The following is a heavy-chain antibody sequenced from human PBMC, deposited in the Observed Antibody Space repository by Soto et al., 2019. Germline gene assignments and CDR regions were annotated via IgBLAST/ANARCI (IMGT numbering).Heavy chain of an antibody. CDR1: GFTFSSYA. V-gene: IGHV3-23*01. Sequence: GGSLRLSCAASGFTFSSYAMSWVRQAPGKGLEWVSAISGSGGSTYYADSVKGRFTISRDNSKNTLYLQMNSLRAEDTAVYYCARDSGCSGGSCYSYYYYGMDVWGQGTTVTVSS. CDR2: ISGSGGST. CDR3: ARDSGCSGGSCYSYYYYGMDV. J-gene: IGHJ6*02. D-gene: IGHD2-15*01.